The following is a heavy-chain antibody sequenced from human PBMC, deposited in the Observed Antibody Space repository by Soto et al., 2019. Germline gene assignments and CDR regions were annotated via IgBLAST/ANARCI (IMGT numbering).Heavy chain of an antibody. CDR2: ISNSGST. Sequence: SETLSLTCTVSGGSISSYYWSWLRQSPGKRLEWIGYISNSGSTNHSPSLKSRVTISVDTSKNQFSLKLNSVTAADTAVYYCARGFGYCSGGGCYPTDYYMDVWGKGTTVTVSS. V-gene: IGHV4-59*01. J-gene: IGHJ6*03. D-gene: IGHD2-15*01. CDR3: ARGFGYCSGGGCYPTDYYMDV. CDR1: GGSISSYY.